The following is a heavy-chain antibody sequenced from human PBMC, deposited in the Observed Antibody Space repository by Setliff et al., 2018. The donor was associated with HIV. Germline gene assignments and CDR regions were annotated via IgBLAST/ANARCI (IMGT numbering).Heavy chain of an antibody. CDR2: MYTSGST. Sequence: SETLSLTCAVSGGSISSGTYHWSWIRQPAGKGLEWIGHMYTSGSTKYNPSLKSRVTISVDRSKNQFSLKLRAETAADTVVYYCARGFEGFDSWGQGTLVTVSS. CDR1: GGSISSGTYH. J-gene: IGHJ4*02. CDR3: ARGFEGFDS. V-gene: IGHV4-61*09. D-gene: IGHD3-3*01.